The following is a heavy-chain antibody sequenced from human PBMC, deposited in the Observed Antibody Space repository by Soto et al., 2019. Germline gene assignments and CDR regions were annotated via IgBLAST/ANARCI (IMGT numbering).Heavy chain of an antibody. J-gene: IGHJ3*02. CDR2: ISYDGSNK. CDR1: GFTFSSYG. Sequence: QVQLVESGGGVVQPGRSLRLSCAASGFTFSSYGMHWVRQAPGKGLEWVAVISYDGSNKYYADSVKGRFTISRDNSKNTLYLPMNSLRAEDTAVYYCAKGPDYGGNPGDSFDIWGQGTMVTVSS. CDR3: AKGPDYGGNPGDSFDI. D-gene: IGHD4-17*01. V-gene: IGHV3-30*18.